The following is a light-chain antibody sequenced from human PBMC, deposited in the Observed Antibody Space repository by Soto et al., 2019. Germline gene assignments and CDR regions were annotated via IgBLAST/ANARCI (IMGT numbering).Light chain of an antibody. Sequence: EIVMTQSPATLSVSPGETATLSCRASQSVSYNLAWYQQKPGPGPRLLIYGAFTRATGIPARFSGSGSGTDFTLTSSSMQSEDFAFYYGQQYKNGPPLTFGGGTKVEIK. V-gene: IGKV3-15*01. CDR3: QQYKNGPPLT. J-gene: IGKJ4*01. CDR2: GAF. CDR1: QSVSYN.